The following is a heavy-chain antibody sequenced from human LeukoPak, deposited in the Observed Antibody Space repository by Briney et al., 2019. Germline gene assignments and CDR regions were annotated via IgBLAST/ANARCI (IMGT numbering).Heavy chain of an antibody. J-gene: IGHJ4*02. CDR2: ISGNGGST. V-gene: IGHV3-64*04. Sequence: TISGNGGSTYYADSVKGRFTISRDNSKNTLYLQMNSLRAEDTAVYYCASEITVAGTGDYWGQGTLVTVSS. D-gene: IGHD6-19*01. CDR3: ASEITVAGTGDY.